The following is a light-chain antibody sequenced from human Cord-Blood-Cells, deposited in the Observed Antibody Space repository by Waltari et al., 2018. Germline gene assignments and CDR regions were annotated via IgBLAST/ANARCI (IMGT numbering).Light chain of an antibody. CDR2: GAS. J-gene: IGKJ4*01. Sequence: IVLTQSPGTLSFSPGERVTLPCRASQSVSSSYLAWYQQKPGEAPRLLTYGASSRATGIPDRCSGSGSGTDFTLTISRLEPEDFAVYYCQQYCSSQLTFGGGTKVEIK. V-gene: IGKV3-20*01. CDR3: QQYCSSQLT. CDR1: QSVSSSY.